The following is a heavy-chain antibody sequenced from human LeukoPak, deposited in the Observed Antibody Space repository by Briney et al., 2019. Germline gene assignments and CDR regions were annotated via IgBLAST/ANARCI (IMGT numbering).Heavy chain of an antibody. J-gene: IGHJ4*02. CDR3: AKDVERLDYFDY. CDR2: ISYDGSNK. V-gene: IGHV3-30*18. D-gene: IGHD3-9*01. CDR1: GFTVSSNY. Sequence: PGGSLRLSCAASGFTVSSNYMSWVRQAPGKGLEWVAVISYDGSNKYYADSVKGRFTISRDNSKNTLYLQMNSLRAEDTAVYYCAKDVERLDYFDYWGQGTLVTVSS.